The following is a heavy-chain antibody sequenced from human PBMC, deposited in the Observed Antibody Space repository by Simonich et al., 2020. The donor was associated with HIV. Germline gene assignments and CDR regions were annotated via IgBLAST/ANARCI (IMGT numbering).Heavy chain of an antibody. Sequence: QVQLQQWGAGLLKPSETLSLTCAVYGGSFSGYYWSGIRQPPGKGLEWIGEINHSGSTNYNPSLKRRVTISVDTSKNQFSLKLSSVTAADTAVYYCARRHPTTVTTPYFDYWGQGTLVTVSS. CDR2: INHSGST. V-gene: IGHV4-34*01. D-gene: IGHD4-17*01. CDR1: GGSFSGYY. J-gene: IGHJ4*02. CDR3: ARRHPTTVTTPYFDY.